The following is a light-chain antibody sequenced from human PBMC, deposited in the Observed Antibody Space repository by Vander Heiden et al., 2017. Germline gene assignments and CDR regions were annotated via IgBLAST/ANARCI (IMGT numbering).Light chain of an antibody. CDR1: QSIGSY. J-gene: IGKJ2*01. CDR3: QQSVSTPLT. V-gene: IGKV1-39*01. CDR2: ATS. Sequence: DITLTPSPSSLSASVGDRVTITCRASQSIGSYLHWYHHKPGKAPKLLIFATSSLQSGVPSRFSGSGSGTEFTLTISSLQPEDFATYYCQQSVSTPLTFGQGTKVEIK.